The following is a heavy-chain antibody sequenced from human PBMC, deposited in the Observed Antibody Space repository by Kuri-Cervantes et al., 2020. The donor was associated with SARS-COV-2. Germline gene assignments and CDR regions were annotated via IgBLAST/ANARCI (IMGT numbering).Heavy chain of an antibody. CDR1: GYTFTSYG. CDR3: ARGGLIGYYDSSGYPVDY. D-gene: IGHD3-22*01. V-gene: IGHV1-8*02. CDR2: MNPNSGNT. Sequence: ASVKVSCKASGYTFTSYGISWVRQAPGQGLERMGWMNPNSGNTGYAQKFQGRVTMTRNTSISTAYMELSSLRSEDTAVYYCARGGLIGYYDSSGYPVDYWGQGTLVTVSS. J-gene: IGHJ4*02.